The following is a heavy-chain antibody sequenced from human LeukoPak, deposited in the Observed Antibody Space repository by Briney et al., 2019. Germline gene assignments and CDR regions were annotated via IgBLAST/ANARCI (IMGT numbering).Heavy chain of an antibody. CDR1: GFTFSNYS. D-gene: IGHD3-22*01. CDR2: ISYDGNNK. CDR3: ARDVSDGSGYYGYMDV. Sequence: TGRSLRLSCAASGFTFSNYSIHWVRQAPGKGLEWVAVISYDGNNKYYADSVKGRFTFSRDNSKNTLSLRMNSLRAEDTAVYYCARDVSDGSGYYGYMDVWGKGTTVTVSS. J-gene: IGHJ6*03. V-gene: IGHV3-30*04.